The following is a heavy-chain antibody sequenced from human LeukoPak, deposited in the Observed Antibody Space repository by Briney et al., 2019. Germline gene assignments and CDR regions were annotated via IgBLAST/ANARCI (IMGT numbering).Heavy chain of an antibody. D-gene: IGHD3-9*01. CDR1: GGSISSYY. Sequence: SETLSLTCTVSGGSISSYYWSWIRQPPGKGLEWIGYIYYSGSTNYNPSLKSRVTISVDTSKNQFSLKLSSVTAADTAVYYCARAGYDILTGYYAPFDYWGQGTLVTVSS. CDR2: IYYSGST. CDR3: ARAGYDILTGYYAPFDY. V-gene: IGHV4-59*01. J-gene: IGHJ4*02.